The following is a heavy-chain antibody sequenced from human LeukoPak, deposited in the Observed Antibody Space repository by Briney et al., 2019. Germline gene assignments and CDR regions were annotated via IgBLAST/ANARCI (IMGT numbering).Heavy chain of an antibody. CDR1: GFTFSSYG. D-gene: IGHD2-21*01. CDR3: ARESPTVLAYCGGDCSADLDY. CDR2: IRYDESNK. V-gene: IGHV3-30*02. Sequence: GGSLRLSCAASGFTFSSYGMHWVRQAPGKGLEWVAFIRYDESNKYYADSVKGRFTISRDNSKNTLYLQMNSLRAEDTAVYYCARESPTVLAYCGGDCSADLDYWGQGTLVTVSS. J-gene: IGHJ4*02.